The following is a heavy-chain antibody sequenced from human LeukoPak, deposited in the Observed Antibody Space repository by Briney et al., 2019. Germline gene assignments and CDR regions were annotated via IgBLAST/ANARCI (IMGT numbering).Heavy chain of an antibody. CDR3: ARGPGYDFWSGYLPRYFDY. D-gene: IGHD3-3*01. V-gene: IGHV4-34*01. J-gene: IGHJ4*02. Sequence: PSETLSLTCNVSGGSISSYYWSWIRQPPGKGLEWIGEINHSGSTNYNPSHKSRVTISVDTSKNQFSLKLSSVTAADTAVYYCARGPGYDFWSGYLPRYFDYWGQGTLVTVSS. CDR2: INHSGST. CDR1: GGSISSYY.